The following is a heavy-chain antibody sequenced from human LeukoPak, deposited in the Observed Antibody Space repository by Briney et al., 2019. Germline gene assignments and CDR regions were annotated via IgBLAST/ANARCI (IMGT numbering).Heavy chain of an antibody. J-gene: IGHJ4*02. CDR1: GGSISSSSYY. V-gene: IGHV4-39*07. D-gene: IGHD2-8*01. CDR2: ISYTGIT. Sequence: PSETLSLTCTVSGGSISSSSYYWGWIRQPPGKGLEWIGSISYTGITYYTPSLKSRVTISVDTSKNQFYMKLLTVIAADTSVYFCAIVKAVLSPWVFDYWGEGNLVTVSS. CDR3: AIVKAVLSPWVFDY.